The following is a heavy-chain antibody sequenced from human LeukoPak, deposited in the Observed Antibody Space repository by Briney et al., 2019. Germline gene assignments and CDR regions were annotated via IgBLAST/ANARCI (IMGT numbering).Heavy chain of an antibody. Sequence: GGSLRLSCAASGFTFDDYAMHWVRQAPGKGLEWVSGISWNSGSIVYADSVKGRFTISRDNAKNSLYLQMNSLRAEDTALYYCAKALLYYDILTGYFDYWGQGTLVTVSS. CDR2: ISWNSGSI. V-gene: IGHV3-9*01. D-gene: IGHD3-9*01. CDR3: AKALLYYDILTGYFDY. J-gene: IGHJ4*02. CDR1: GFTFDDYA.